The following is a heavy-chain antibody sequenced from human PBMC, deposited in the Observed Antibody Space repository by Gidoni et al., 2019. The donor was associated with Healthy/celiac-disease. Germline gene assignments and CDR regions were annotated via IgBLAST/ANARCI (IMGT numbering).Heavy chain of an antibody. D-gene: IGHD1-26*01. CDR3: AREGGGSYRIVDY. V-gene: IGHV3-74*01. CDR2: INSDGSST. Sequence: EVQLVESGGGLVQPGGSLRLSCAASGFTFSSYWMHWVRQAPGKGLGWVSRINSDGSSTSYADSVKGRFTISRDNDKNTLYLQMNSLRAEDTAVYYCAREGGGSYRIVDYWGQGTLVTVSS. CDR1: GFTFSSYW. J-gene: IGHJ4*02.